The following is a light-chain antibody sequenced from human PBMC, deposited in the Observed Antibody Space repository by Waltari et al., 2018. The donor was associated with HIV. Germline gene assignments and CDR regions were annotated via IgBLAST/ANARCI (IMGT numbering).Light chain of an antibody. CDR1: SSDIGYSTY. V-gene: IGLV2-14*01. J-gene: IGLJ3*02. Sequence: QFALTQPASVSGSPGQSITISCSGTSSDIGYSTYVSWSQQHPGKAPKLMIYEVSNRPSGISNRFSGSKSGNTASLTISALQAEDEADYFCSSVANSVTLSVLFGGGTKLTVL. CDR2: EVS. CDR3: SSVANSVTLSVL.